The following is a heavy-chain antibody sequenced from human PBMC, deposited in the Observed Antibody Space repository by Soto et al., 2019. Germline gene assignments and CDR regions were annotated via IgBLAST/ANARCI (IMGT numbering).Heavy chain of an antibody. D-gene: IGHD6-13*01. J-gene: IGHJ5*02. CDR1: GYSFTSYW. CDR3: ASMYSSSWQSEAWFDP. CDR2: IYPGDSDT. Sequence: PGESLKLSCKGSGYSFTSYWIGWVRQMPGKSLEWMGIIYPGDSDTRYSPSFQGQVTIPADKSISTAYLQWSSLKASDTAMYYCASMYSSSWQSEAWFDPWGQGTLVTVSS. V-gene: IGHV5-51*01.